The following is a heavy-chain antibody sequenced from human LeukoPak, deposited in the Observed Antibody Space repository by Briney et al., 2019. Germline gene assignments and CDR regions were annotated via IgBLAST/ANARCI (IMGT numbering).Heavy chain of an antibody. Sequence: GGSLRLSCAASGFTFSSYWMHWVRQAPGKGVVWVSRINSDGSSTSYADSVKGRFTISRDNAKNTLYLQMNSLRAEDTAVYYCARDVYYGSGSYSNDAFDIWGQGTMVTVSS. CDR2: INSDGSST. V-gene: IGHV3-74*01. CDR3: ARDVYYGSGSYSNDAFDI. CDR1: GFTFSSYW. D-gene: IGHD3-10*01. J-gene: IGHJ3*02.